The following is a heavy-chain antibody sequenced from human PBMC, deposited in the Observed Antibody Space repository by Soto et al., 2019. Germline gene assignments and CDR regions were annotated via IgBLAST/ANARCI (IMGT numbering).Heavy chain of an antibody. J-gene: IGHJ4*02. CDR3: ARAEKQLSRYGGDFDY. D-gene: IGHD3-16*01. CDR2: IYYIGTT. CDR1: DGYVKTGNYY. Sequence: QVQLQESGPGLVKPSETLSLTCSVSDGYVKTGNYYWSWIRQPPGKGLERIGHIYYIGTTNYNPHLTSPATTSVATSKNQSSLKFTSVTAADTAVYFFARAEKQLSRYGGDFDYWGQGILVTVSS. V-gene: IGHV4-61*01.